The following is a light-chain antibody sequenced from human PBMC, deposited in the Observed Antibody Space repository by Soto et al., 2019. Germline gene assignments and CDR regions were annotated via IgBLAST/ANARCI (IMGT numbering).Light chain of an antibody. CDR2: GAS. Sequence: EIVLTQSPGTLSVSPGERATLSCRASQSVSSNYLAWFQQKPGQAPRLLIYGASTRAAGIPDRFSGSGSGTDFTLTISRLEPEDFAVYYCQQYAGSLPYTFGQGTKVEIK. V-gene: IGKV3-20*01. CDR3: QQYAGSLPYT. CDR1: QSVSSNY. J-gene: IGKJ2*01.